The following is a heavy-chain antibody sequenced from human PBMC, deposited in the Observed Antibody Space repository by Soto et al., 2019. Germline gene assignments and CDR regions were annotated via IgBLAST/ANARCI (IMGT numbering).Heavy chain of an antibody. Sequence: EVQLLESGGGLVQPGGSLRLSCAASGFTFSSHVMSWVRQAPGKGLEWVSAASARNSNTYYADSVKGRFTISRDNSKSTVYLQLASRRVEDTPVHHCAKDEKSTGPRGYSSSWYGWFDPWGQGTLVVVSS. J-gene: IGHJ5*02. CDR3: AKDEKSTGPRGYSSSWYGWFDP. D-gene: IGHD6-13*01. CDR1: GFTFSSHV. CDR2: ASARNSNT. V-gene: IGHV3-23*01.